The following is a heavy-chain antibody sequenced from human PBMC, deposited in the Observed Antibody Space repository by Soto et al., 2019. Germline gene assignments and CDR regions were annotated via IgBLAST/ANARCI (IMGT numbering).Heavy chain of an antibody. CDR3: ARVLYYGSGSYSPYGMDV. CDR2: VSPPFRTS. J-gene: IGHJ6*02. D-gene: IGHD3-10*01. CDR1: GVSFNNNG. V-gene: IGHV1-69*01. Sequence: QVQLVQSGAEVKKPGSSVKVSCKTSGVSFNNNGIGWVRQAPGHGLEWMGGVSPPFRTSNYARKFQGRISITADASTGTVNMELSRLTSEDTAQYYRARVLYYGSGSYSPYGMDVWGQGTTVTVSS.